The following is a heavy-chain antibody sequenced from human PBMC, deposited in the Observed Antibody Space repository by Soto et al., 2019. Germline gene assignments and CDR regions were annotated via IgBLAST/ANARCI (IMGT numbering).Heavy chain of an antibody. D-gene: IGHD6-19*01. J-gene: IGHJ6*03. CDR2: ISGFNGNT. CDR3: ARDRGVAPPVAVNTHYYYYMDV. V-gene: IGHV1-18*01. CDR1: GYSFTNYG. Sequence: QDPVVQSGAEVKKPGASVTVSCKASGYSFTNYGITCVRQAPGQGLERMGWISGFNGNTHYAQKLQGRVTMTTDASRRTGYMEVRVLGSEGKAVYYCARDRGVAPPVAVNTHYYYYMDVWGKGATVTVSS.